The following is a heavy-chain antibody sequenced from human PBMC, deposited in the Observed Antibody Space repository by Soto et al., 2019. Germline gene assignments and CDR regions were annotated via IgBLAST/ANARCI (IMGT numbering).Heavy chain of an antibody. CDR1: GFTFSGYN. CDR2: ISSSGTYT. Sequence: EVHLVESGGGLVKSGGSLRLSCAASGFTFSGYNLNWVRQAPGKGPEWVSFISSSGTYTYFADSVKVRFTISRDNAKNSRYLPMNRLSAEDTAMYYCARDVGGSLPSYFDNWGQGTLVTVFS. J-gene: IGHJ4*02. D-gene: IGHD1-26*01. CDR3: ARDVGGSLPSYFDN. V-gene: IGHV3-21*01.